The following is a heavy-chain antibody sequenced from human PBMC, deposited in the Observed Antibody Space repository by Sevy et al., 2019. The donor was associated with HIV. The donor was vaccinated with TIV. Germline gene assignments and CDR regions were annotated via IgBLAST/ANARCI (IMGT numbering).Heavy chain of an antibody. CDR3: ARSFGSGSYYNTPDFDY. CDR2: IYYSGST. Sequence: SDTLSLTCTVSGGSISSSSYYWGWIRQPPGKGLEWIGSIYYSGSTYYNPSLKSRVTISVDTSKNQFSLKLSSVTAADTAVYYCARSFGSGSYYNTPDFDYWGQGTLVTVSS. CDR1: GGSISSSSYY. V-gene: IGHV4-39*01. D-gene: IGHD3-10*01. J-gene: IGHJ4*02.